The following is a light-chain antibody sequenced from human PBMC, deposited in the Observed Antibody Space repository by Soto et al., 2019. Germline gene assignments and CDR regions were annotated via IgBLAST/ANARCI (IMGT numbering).Light chain of an antibody. V-gene: IGLV2-14*01. CDR2: EVS. CDR1: SSDVGGYNY. J-gene: IGLJ2*01. CDR3: SSYTSSSYMSVV. Sequence: QSVLTQPASVSGSPGQSITISCTGTSSDVGGYNYVSWYQQHPGKAPKLMIYEVSNRPSGVSNRFSGSKSGNTASLTISGLQAEDEADYYCSSYTSSSYMSVVFGGGTKLTVL.